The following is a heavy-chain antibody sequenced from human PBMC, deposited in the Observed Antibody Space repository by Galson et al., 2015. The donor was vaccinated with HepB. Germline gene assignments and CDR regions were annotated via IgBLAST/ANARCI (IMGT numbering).Heavy chain of an antibody. CDR1: GFTFSSYA. CDR2: ISYDGSNK. D-gene: IGHD2-15*01. V-gene: IGHV3-30-3*01. CDR3: ARDPFRGDIVGMGV. Sequence: SLRLSCAASGFTFSSYAMHWVRQAPGKGLEWVAVISYDGSNKYYADSVKGRFTISRDNSKNTLYLQMNSLRAEDTAVYYCARDPFRGDIVGMGVWGQGTTVTVSS. J-gene: IGHJ6*02.